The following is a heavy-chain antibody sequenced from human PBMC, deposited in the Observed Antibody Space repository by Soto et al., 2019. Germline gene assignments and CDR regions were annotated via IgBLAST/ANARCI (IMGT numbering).Heavy chain of an antibody. J-gene: IGHJ6*01. D-gene: IGHD2-21*02. CDR2: INPSGGST. Sequence: ASVKVSCKASGYTFTSYYMHWVRQAPGXGLEWMGIINPSGGSTSYAQKFQGRVTMTRDTSTSTVYMELSSLRSEDTAVYYCAXXXXYCGGDCYGPTYYCYGMDVWGQGTTVTVXS. V-gene: IGHV1-46*01. CDR1: GYTFTSYY. CDR3: AXXXXYCGGDCYGPTYYCYGMDV.